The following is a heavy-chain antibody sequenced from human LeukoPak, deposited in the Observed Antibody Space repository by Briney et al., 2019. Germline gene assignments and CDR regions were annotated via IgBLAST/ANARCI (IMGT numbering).Heavy chain of an antibody. J-gene: IGHJ1*01. CDR2: INHSGST. CDR3: ARGPWIPISPLWWYFQH. V-gene: IGHV4-34*01. CDR1: GASFSGYY. D-gene: IGHD2-21*01. Sequence: SETLSLTCAVYGASFSGYYWSWIRQPPGKGLEWSGEINHSGSTNYNPSLKSRVTISVDTSKNQFSLKLSSVTAADTAVYYCARGPWIPISPLWWYFQHWGQGTLVTVSS.